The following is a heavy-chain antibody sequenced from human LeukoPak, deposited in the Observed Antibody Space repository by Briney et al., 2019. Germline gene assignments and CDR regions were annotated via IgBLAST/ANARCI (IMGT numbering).Heavy chain of an antibody. CDR1: GGSISSGGYY. CDR2: IHYSGRT. D-gene: IGHD2-2*02. Sequence: PSETLCLTCTVSGGSISSGGYYWSWIPQHPGKGLEWIGYIHYSGRTYYDSSLKSRITISVDTSKNHFSLKLSSATAADTAVYYCARVECGTTSCYSICGSRRENWFDPWGQGTLVTVSS. J-gene: IGHJ5*02. CDR3: ARVECGTTSCYSICGSRRENWFDP. V-gene: IGHV4-31*03.